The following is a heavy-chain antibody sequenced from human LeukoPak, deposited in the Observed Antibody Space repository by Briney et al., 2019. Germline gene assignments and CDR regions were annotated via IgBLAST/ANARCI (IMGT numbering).Heavy chain of an antibody. Sequence: GGSLRLSCAASGFTFDDYAMHWVRQAPGKGLEWVSGISWNSGSIGYADSVKGRFTISRDNAKNSLYLQMNSLRAEDTALYYCARVSRSKGWYFDLWGRGTLVTVSS. CDR3: ARVSRSKGWYFDL. CDR1: GFTFDDYA. CDR2: ISWNSGSI. J-gene: IGHJ2*01. V-gene: IGHV3-9*01. D-gene: IGHD3-10*01.